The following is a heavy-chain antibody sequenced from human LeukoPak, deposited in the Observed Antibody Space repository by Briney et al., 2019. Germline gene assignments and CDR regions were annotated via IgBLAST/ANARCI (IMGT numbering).Heavy chain of an antibody. CDR1: GFTFSSYG. D-gene: IGHD2-15*01. CDR3: ATTNHCSGGTCSSWSPDS. J-gene: IGHJ4*02. V-gene: IGHV3-30*02. Sequence: GGSLRLSCAASGFTFSSYGMHWVRQAPGKGLEWVAFIRYDGSNKYYADSVKGRFTISRDNSKNTLDLQMNSLRPEDTALYYCATTNHCSGGTCSSWSPDSWGQGTLVIVSS. CDR2: IRYDGSNK.